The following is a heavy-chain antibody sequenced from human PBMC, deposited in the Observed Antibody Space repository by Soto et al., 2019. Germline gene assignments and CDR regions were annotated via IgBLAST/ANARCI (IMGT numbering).Heavy chain of an antibody. D-gene: IGHD5-18*01. V-gene: IGHV2-5*01. CDR2: IFWNDDE. CDR1: GFSLTTIGVG. J-gene: IGHJ4*01. Sequence: SGPTLVNPTQTLTLTCTFSGFSLTTIGVGVGWIRQPPGKALEWLALIFWNDDERYSPSLKSRLTITKDTSKNQVVLTMTNMDHVEKEKYYCVHKGYSYDPFGYWGRGTLVTVSS. CDR3: VHKGYSYDPFGY.